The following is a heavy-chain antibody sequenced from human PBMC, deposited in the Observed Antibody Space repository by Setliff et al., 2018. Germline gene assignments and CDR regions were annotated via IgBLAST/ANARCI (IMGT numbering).Heavy chain of an antibody. Sequence: SETLSLTCTVSGGSVSNSGFFWGWLRQAPGKGLEWIGNIYDRGSSNYNASLKSRLIITRDTSKNQISLKLTSVTAADTAVYYCGRGFSRIEGWGNWFDPWGQGILVTVAS. D-gene: IGHD2-15*01. J-gene: IGHJ5*02. CDR1: GGSVSNSGFF. CDR3: GRGFSRIEGWGNWFDP. CDR2: IYDRGSS. V-gene: IGHV4-39*01.